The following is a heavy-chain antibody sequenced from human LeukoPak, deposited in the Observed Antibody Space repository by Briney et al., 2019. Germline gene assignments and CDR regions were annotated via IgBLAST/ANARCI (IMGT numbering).Heavy chain of an antibody. J-gene: IGHJ4*02. CDR3: ARALFGNDRVSFTEFDF. V-gene: IGHV1-18*01. Sequence: ASAKISCKASGYIFNAYGITWVRQAPGQGLEWMGWIRTYNGETHYAEKLQGRVTMTTDTSTSTAYMELRSLTSDDTAVYYCARALFGNDRVSFTEFDFWGQGTLVTVSS. CDR1: GYIFNAYG. CDR2: IRTYNGET. D-gene: IGHD1-1*01.